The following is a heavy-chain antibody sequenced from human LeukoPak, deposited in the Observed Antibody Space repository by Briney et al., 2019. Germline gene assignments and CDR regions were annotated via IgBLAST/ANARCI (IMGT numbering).Heavy chain of an antibody. J-gene: IGHJ3*02. CDR2: IYYSGST. CDR3: ARGLGYGSGSRNAFDI. D-gene: IGHD3-10*01. V-gene: IGHV4-59*01. Sequence: SETLSLTCTVSGGSIISYYWSWIRQPPGKGLEWIGYIYYSGSTNYNPSLKSRVTISVDTSKNQFSLKLSSVTAADTAVYYCARGLGYGSGSRNAFDIWGQGTMVTVSS. CDR1: GGSIISYY.